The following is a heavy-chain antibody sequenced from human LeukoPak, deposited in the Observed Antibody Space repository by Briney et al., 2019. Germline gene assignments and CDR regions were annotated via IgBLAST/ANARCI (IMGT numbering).Heavy chain of an antibody. J-gene: IGHJ6*02. V-gene: IGHV6-1*01. CDR3: ARGGGLDV. CDR2: TYYRSKWHN. D-gene: IGHD3-16*01. Sequence: SQTLSLTCAISGDSVSNKNTAWNWIRQSPSRGLEWLGRTYYRSKWHNTYAASVKSRITINPDTSKNQFSLQLNSVTPEDTAVYFCARGGGLDVWGQGATVTVSS. CDR1: GDSVSNKNTA.